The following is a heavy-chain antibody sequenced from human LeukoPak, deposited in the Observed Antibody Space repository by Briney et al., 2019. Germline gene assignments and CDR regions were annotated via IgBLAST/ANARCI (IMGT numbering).Heavy chain of an antibody. V-gene: IGHV3-23*01. CDR2: ISASGIST. Sequence: GGSLRLSCAASGFTFGSYAMSWVRQAPGKGLEWVSAISASGISTYYADSVKGRFTISRDKSENTLYLRMNSLRAEDTAVYYCAKGYYDSAAGHFDHWGQGTLVTVSS. D-gene: IGHD3-22*01. CDR3: AKGYYDSAAGHFDH. J-gene: IGHJ4*02. CDR1: GFTFGSYA.